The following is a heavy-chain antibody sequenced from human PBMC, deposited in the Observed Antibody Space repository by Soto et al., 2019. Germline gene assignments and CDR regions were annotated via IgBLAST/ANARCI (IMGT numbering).Heavy chain of an antibody. CDR1: GGSINGYY. J-gene: IGHJ3*02. V-gene: IGHV4-4*07. Sequence: SETLSLTCTVSGGSINGYYWNWIRQSAGTGLEWIGRIDSRGKTNYTPSLKGRVTMSIDTSKNQFSLSLRFVTAADSAVYFCAKDESGAADIWGQGTMVTVSS. D-gene: IGHD7-27*01. CDR3: AKDESGAADI. CDR2: IDSRGKT.